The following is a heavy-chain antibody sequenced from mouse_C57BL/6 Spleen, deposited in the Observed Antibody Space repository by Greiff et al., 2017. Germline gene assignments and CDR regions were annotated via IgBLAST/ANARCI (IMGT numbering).Heavy chain of an antibody. CDR1: GFTFSDYG. J-gene: IGHJ4*01. D-gene: IGHD1-1*01. CDR3: ARQGYYGSSRDYAMDY. CDR2: ISNLAYSI. Sequence: EVMLVASGGGLVQPGGSLKLSCAASGFTFSDYGMAWVRQAPRKGPEWVAFISNLAYSIYYADTVTGRFTISRENAKNTLYLEMSSLRSEDTAMYYCARQGYYGSSRDYAMDYWGQGTSVTVSS. V-gene: IGHV5-15*01.